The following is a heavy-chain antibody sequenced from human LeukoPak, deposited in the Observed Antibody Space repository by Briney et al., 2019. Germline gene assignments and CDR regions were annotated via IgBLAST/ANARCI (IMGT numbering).Heavy chain of an antibody. V-gene: IGHV6-1*01. CDR1: GDSVSSNSAA. CDR3: ASDRIQPPRYYYGMDV. Sequence: SQTLSLTCAISGDSVSSNSAAWNWIRQSPSRGLEWLGRTYYRSKWYNDYAVSVKCRITINPDTSKNQFSLQLNSVTPEDTAVYYCASDRIQPPRYYYGMDVWGQGTTVTVSS. CDR2: TYYRSKWYN. D-gene: IGHD5-18*01. J-gene: IGHJ6*02.